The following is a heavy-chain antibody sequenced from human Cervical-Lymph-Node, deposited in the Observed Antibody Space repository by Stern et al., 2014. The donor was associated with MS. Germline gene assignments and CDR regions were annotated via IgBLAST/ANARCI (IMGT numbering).Heavy chain of an antibody. D-gene: IGHD3-16*01. CDR3: VRPLGTFDTTGTYFDF. CDR1: GYPFSDYY. Sequence: QVQLVQSGADVKKPGASVEISCKISGYPFSDYYMHWVRQAPGQGLEWMGWINPNSGHTKYPQKFQGRVAMTRDTSISTYYMELTSLNFDDTAVYYCVRPLGTFDTTGTYFDFWGQGTLVTVSS. J-gene: IGHJ4*02. V-gene: IGHV1-2*02. CDR2: INPNSGHT.